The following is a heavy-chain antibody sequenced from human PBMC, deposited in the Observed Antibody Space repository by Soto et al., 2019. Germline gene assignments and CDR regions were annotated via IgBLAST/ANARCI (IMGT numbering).Heavy chain of an antibody. CDR2: IIPIFGTA. CDR1: GGTFSSYA. CDR3: ARQQIYSSGYQTWFDP. J-gene: IGHJ5*02. Sequence: GASVKVSCKASGGTFSSYAISWVRQAPGQGLEWMGGIIPIFGTANYAQKFQGRVTITADESTSTAYMKLSSLRSEDTAVYYCARQQIYSSGYQTWFDPWGQGTLVTVSS. D-gene: IGHD3-22*01. V-gene: IGHV1-69*13.